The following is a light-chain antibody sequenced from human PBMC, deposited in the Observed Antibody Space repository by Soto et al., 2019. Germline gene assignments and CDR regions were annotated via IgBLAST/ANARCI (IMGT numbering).Light chain of an antibody. CDR2: GAS. V-gene: IGKV3-20*01. Sequence: EIVLTQSPGTLSLSPGERATLSCRASQSVSSSYLAWYQQKPGQAPRLLIYGASSRATGIPDRFGGSGSGTDYTLTISSLDPEEFAVYCCQQYGTSPYTFGQGTKLEIK. CDR1: QSVSSSY. J-gene: IGKJ2*01. CDR3: QQYGTSPYT.